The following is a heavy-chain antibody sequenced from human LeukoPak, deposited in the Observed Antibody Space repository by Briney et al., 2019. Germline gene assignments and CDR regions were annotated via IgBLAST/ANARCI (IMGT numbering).Heavy chain of an antibody. Sequence: KPSQTLSLTCTASGGSISGGAYYWGWIRQPPGKGLEWIGYSYYSGSTYYNPSLNSRVTISVDTSKNQFSLKLSSGNGLVTAVKNCARESDSRCYWSIDYLGQGALVTVSS. CDR2: SYYSGST. CDR3: ARESDSRCYWSIDY. CDR1: GGSISGGAYY. D-gene: IGHD3-22*01. J-gene: IGHJ4*02. V-gene: IGHV4-30-4*08.